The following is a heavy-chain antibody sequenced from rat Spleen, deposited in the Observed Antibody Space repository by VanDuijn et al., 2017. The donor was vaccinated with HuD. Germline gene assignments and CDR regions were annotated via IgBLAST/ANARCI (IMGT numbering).Heavy chain of an antibody. CDR2: ISNDGVNT. J-gene: IGHJ2*01. CDR3: ASLLQWSPFDY. V-gene: IGHV5-58*01. Sequence: EVQLVASGGGFVQPGKSLKLSCVASGFTFSSYWRYWVRQAPGKGLEWVSSISNDGVNTYYPDSVKGRFTISRDNAESIVYMQMNSLKSEDTATYYCASLLQWSPFDYWGQGVMVTVSS. CDR1: GFTFSSYW. D-gene: IGHD1-1*01.